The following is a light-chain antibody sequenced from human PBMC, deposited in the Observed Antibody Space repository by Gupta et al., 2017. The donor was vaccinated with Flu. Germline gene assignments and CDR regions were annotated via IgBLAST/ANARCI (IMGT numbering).Light chain of an antibody. V-gene: IGLV2-14*01. Sequence: QSALTQPASVSGSPGQSITLSCTGTSSDVGGYYFVSWYQPPPGKAPKLMIYEVTNRPSGVSNRFSGSKAGNTASLTISGLQAEDEADYYCSSYTSSNTVIFGGGTKLTVL. CDR1: SSDVGGYYF. CDR3: SSYTSSNTVI. CDR2: EVT. J-gene: IGLJ2*01.